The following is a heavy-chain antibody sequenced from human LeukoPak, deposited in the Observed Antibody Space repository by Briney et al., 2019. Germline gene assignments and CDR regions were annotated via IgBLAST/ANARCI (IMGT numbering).Heavy chain of an antibody. CDR1: GYSFTSYW. CDR2: IY. Sequence: GESLKISCKGSGYSFTSYWIGWVRQMPGKGLEWMGIIYSPSFQGQVTISADKSISTAYLQWSSLKASDTAMCYCARRASGWYVDYWGQGTLVTVSS. D-gene: IGHD6-19*01. V-gene: IGHV5-51*01. J-gene: IGHJ4*02. CDR3: ARRASGWYVDY.